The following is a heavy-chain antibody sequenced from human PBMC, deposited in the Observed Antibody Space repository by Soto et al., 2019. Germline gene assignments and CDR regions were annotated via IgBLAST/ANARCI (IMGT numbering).Heavy chain of an antibody. CDR3: ARVGNRYSSGWYAPDFEY. CDR2: IIPIFGTA. J-gene: IGHJ4*02. D-gene: IGHD6-19*01. V-gene: IGHV1-69*13. Sequence: SVKVSCKASGGPFSSYAISWVRQAPGQGLEWMGGIIPIFGTANYAQKFQGRVTITADESTSTAYMELSSLRSEDTAVYYCARVGNRYSSGWYAPDFEYWGQGTPVTVSS. CDR1: GGPFSSYA.